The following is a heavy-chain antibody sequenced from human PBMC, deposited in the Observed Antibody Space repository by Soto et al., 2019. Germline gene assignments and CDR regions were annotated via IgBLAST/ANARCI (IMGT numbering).Heavy chain of an antibody. D-gene: IGHD2-15*01. V-gene: IGHV1-69*13. Sequence: SVKVSCKSSGGTFSSYSISWVRQAPGQGLECMGGIIPIFGTANYAQKFQGRVTITADESTSTAYMELSSLRSEDTAVYYCARALREGSAPSDWGQGTLVTVSS. CDR2: IIPIFGTA. CDR1: GGTFSSYS. CDR3: ARALREGSAPSD. J-gene: IGHJ4*02.